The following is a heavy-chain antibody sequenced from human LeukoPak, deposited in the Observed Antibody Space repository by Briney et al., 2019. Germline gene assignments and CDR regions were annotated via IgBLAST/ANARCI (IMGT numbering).Heavy chain of an antibody. CDR1: GFTFSSYR. CDR3: ARDIFYSNGYYGMDV. Sequence: GGSLRLSCAASGFTFSSYRMNWVRQAPGKGLEWVSSISSSSDYIYYGRFTISRDNAKNSLYLQMNSLRAEDTAVYYCARDIFYSNGYYGMDVWGQGTTVTVSS. D-gene: IGHD4-11*01. CDR2: ISSSSDYI. V-gene: IGHV3-21*01. J-gene: IGHJ6*02.